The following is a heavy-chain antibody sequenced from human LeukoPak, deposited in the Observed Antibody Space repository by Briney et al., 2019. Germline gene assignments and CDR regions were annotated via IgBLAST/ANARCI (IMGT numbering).Heavy chain of an antibody. CDR3: AKEGHYYYYMDA. Sequence: PGRSLRLSCAASGFTFSSYGMHWVRQAPGKGLEWVAVISYDGSNKYYADSVKGRFTISRDNSKNTLYLQMNSLRAEDTAVYYCAKEGHYYYYMDAWGKGTTVTVSS. CDR2: ISYDGSNK. CDR1: GFTFSSYG. J-gene: IGHJ6*03. V-gene: IGHV3-30*18.